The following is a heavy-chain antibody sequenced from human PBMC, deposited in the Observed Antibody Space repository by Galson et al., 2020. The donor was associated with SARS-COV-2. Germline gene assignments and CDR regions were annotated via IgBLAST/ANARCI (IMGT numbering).Heavy chain of an antibody. V-gene: IGHV1-24*01. CDR1: GYTLTELS. D-gene: IGHD3-22*01. CDR2: FYPEDGET. Sequence: ASVKVSCKVSGYTLTELSMHWVRQAPGKGLEWMGGFYPEDGETIYAQKFQGRVTMTEDTSTDTAYMELSSLRSEDTAVYYCATAPPYYYDSSGPGGWFDPWGQGTRVTVSS. CDR3: ATAPPYYYDSSGPGGWFDP. J-gene: IGHJ5*02.